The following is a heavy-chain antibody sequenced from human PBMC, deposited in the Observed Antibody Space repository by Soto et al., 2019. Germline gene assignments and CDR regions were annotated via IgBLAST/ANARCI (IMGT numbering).Heavy chain of an antibody. CDR3: ARGHYYGSGSYPYEFDP. CDR2: IYYSGST. J-gene: IGHJ5*02. CDR1: GGSISSSSYY. D-gene: IGHD3-10*01. V-gene: IGHV4-39*07. Sequence: PSETLSLTCTVSGGSISSSSYYWGWIRQPPGKGLEWIGSIYYSGSTYYNPSLKSRVTITVDKSKNQFSLKLSSVTAADTAVYYCARGHYYGSGSYPYEFDPWGQGTLVTVSS.